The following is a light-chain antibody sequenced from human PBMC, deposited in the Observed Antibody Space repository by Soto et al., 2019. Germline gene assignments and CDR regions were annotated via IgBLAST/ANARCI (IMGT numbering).Light chain of an antibody. CDR2: WAS. Sequence: DIVMTQSPDSLALSLGEGATITCKSSQSVFFSSTNRTYLAWYQHKGGQPPKLXLYWASTRESGVPDRFSGSESGTDFTLTISRLQPEDVAIYYCQKYFSSPFTFGGGTKVDIK. J-gene: IGKJ4*01. V-gene: IGKV4-1*01. CDR3: QKYFSSPFT. CDR1: QSVFFSSTNRTY.